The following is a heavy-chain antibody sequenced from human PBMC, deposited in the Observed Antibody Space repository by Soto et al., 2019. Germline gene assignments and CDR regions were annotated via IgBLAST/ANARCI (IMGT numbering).Heavy chain of an antibody. CDR2: IWYDGSNK. V-gene: IGHV3-33*01. CDR1: GCSFPIFP. Sequence: HPGGSLRLSCAASGCSFPIFPMHWVRQAPGKGLEWVAVIWYDGSNKYYAESVQGRFSISRDNSKNTLYLEMNGLRAADTAVYYCAREEGEQQLDYWGQGTLVTVSS. J-gene: IGHJ4*02. D-gene: IGHD6-13*01. CDR3: AREEGEQQLDY.